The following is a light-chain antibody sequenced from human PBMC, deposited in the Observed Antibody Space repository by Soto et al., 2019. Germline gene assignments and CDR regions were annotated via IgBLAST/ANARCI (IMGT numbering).Light chain of an antibody. CDR3: QQTYRAIWK. Sequence: DIQMTQSPSTLSASIGDRVRITCRASQSIHRYLTWYQQKPGKSPKLLIDVASSLRSGLPSRFSGGASGPDYVLTIRCLQPEDFATYHCQQTYRAIWKVGPET. J-gene: IGKJ3*01. CDR2: VAS. V-gene: IGKV1-39*01. CDR1: QSIHRY.